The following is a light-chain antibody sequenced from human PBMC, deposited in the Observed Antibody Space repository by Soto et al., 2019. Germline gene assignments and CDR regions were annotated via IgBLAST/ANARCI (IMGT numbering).Light chain of an antibody. CDR1: QSVSTR. J-gene: IGKJ3*01. V-gene: IGKV1-5*01. Sequence: DIQMTQSPSTLSASVGDRVTITCRASQSVSTRLAWYQQKPGKAPKLLIYDASSLQTGVPSRFSGSGSGAECTLTISSLQPDDFATYYCQQYQSYSETFGHGTKVDIK. CDR3: QQYQSYSET. CDR2: DAS.